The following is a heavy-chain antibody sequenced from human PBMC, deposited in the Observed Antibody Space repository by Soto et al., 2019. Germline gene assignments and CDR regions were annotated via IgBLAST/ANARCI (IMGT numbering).Heavy chain of an antibody. D-gene: IGHD3-22*01. V-gene: IGHV3-30*03. Sequence: PGGSLRLSCAASGFTFSSYGMHWVRQAPGKGLEWVAVISYDGSNIYYADSVKGRFTISRDNAKNSLYLQMNSLRAEDTAVYYCARDLYYYASSGFNYWGQGTLVTVSS. CDR3: ARDLYYYASSGFNY. CDR1: GFTFSSYG. CDR2: ISYDGSNI. J-gene: IGHJ4*02.